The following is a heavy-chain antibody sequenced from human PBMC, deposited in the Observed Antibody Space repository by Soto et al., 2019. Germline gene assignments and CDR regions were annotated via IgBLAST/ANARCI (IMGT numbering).Heavy chain of an antibody. CDR1: GFTFSSYD. V-gene: IGHV3-13*01. Sequence: GGSLRLSCAASGFTFSSYDMHWVRQATGKGLEWVSAIGTAGDTYYPGSVKGRFTISRENAKNSLYLQMNSLRAGDTAVYYCARVGKYYYYMDVWGKGTTVTVSS. CDR2: IGTAGDT. J-gene: IGHJ6*03. CDR3: ARVGKYYYYMDV. D-gene: IGHD1-26*01.